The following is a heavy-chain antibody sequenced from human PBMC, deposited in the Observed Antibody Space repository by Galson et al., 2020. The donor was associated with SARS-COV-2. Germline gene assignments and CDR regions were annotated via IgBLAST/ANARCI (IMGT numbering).Heavy chain of an antibody. CDR3: ARHPGFLRLGSSYRDKLSAWTRKSVDNSHGMDV. CDR2: ISANNGDT. V-gene: IGHV1-18*01. D-gene: IGHD3-10*01. CDR1: GFSFTSYG. J-gene: IGHJ6*02. Sequence: VKVSCKASGFSFTSYGINWVRQAPGQGLEWMGWISANNGDTNYAQKLQGRVTMTTDTSTSTAYMELRSLRYDDTAVYYCARHPGFLRLGSSYRDKLSAWTRKSVDNSHGMDVWGQGTTVTVSS.